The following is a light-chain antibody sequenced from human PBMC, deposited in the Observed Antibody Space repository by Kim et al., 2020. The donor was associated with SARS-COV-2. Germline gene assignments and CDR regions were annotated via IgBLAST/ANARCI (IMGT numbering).Light chain of an antibody. J-gene: IGLJ2*01. CDR1: RSDLGTYKH. Sequence: GQTFNVAGTGSRSDLGTYKHVSRYQQHPGKTPKLIIYEVITRPSGVPDRFSGSKSGNTASLTVSGLQAEDEGDYYCSSYTGSNNVLFGGGTQLTVL. V-gene: IGLV2-8*01. CDR3: SSYTGSNNVL. CDR2: EVI.